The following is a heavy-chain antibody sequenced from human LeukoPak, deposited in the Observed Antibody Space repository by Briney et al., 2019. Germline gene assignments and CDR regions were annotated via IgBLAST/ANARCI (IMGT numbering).Heavy chain of an antibody. J-gene: IGHJ6*02. CDR3: ARVLTVSTWDYYYGMDV. CDR1: GGSINSYY. V-gene: IGHV4-59*01. CDR2: IYYSGST. D-gene: IGHD4-17*01. Sequence: SETLSLTCTVSGGSINSYYWSWIRQPPGKGLEWIGYIYYSGSTNYNPSLKSRVTISVDTSKNQFSLKLSSVTAADTAVYYCARVLTVSTWDYYYGMDVWGQGTTVTVSS.